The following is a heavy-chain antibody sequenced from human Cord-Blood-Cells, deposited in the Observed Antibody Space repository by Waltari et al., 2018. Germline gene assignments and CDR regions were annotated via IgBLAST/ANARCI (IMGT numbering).Heavy chain of an antibody. V-gene: IGHV1-2*02. CDR2: INPNSGGT. D-gene: IGHD7-27*01. CDR3: ARWALTGEAFDI. CDR1: GYTFTGYY. Sequence: QVQLVQSGAEVKKPGASVKVSCKASGYTFTGYYMHWVRQAPGQGLEWMGWINPNSGGTNDAQKFQGRVTMTRDTSISTGYMELSRLRSDDTAVYYCARWALTGEAFDIWGQGTMVTVSS. J-gene: IGHJ3*02.